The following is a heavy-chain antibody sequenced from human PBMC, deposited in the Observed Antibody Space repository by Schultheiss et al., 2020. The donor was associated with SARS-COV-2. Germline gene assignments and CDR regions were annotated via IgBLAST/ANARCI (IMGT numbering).Heavy chain of an antibody. D-gene: IGHD3-9*01. V-gene: IGHV1-69*05. J-gene: IGHJ4*02. CDR1: GGTFSSYA. CDR3: ARAPPWYDILTGYSDY. CDR2: IIPIFGTA. Sequence: SVKVSCKASGGTFSSYAISWVRQAPGQGLEWMGGIIPIFGTANYAQKLQGRVTMTTDTSTSTAYMELRSLRSDDTAVYYCARAPPWYDILTGYSDYWGQGTLVTVSS.